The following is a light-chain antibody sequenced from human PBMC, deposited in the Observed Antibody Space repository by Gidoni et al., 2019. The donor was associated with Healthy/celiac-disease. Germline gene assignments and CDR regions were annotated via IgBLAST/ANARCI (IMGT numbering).Light chain of an antibody. CDR3: QQYGSSEYT. CDR2: GAS. CDR1: QSVSSSY. J-gene: IGKJ2*01. Sequence: EIVLTQSPGPLSLSPGERATLSCRASQSVSSSYLAWYQQKPGQAPRLPIYGASSRATGIPDRFRGSGSGTDFTLTISRLEPEDCAVYYCQQYGSSEYTFGQGTKLEIK. V-gene: IGKV3-20*01.